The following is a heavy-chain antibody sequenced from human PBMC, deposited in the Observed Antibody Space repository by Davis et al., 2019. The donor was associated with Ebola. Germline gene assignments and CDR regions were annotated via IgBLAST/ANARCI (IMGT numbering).Heavy chain of an antibody. CDR1: GFTFDDHA. Sequence: GESLKISCAASGFTFDDHAMSWVRQAPGKALELVSLISGNGCGTEYGDSVKGRFTISRDNSKNFLYLQVNALRPEDTALYFCAKTRGYRLYYFEYWGQGTLVTVSS. J-gene: IGHJ4*02. CDR3: AKTRGYRLYYFEY. D-gene: IGHD5-18*01. CDR2: ISGNGCGT. V-gene: IGHV3-43*02.